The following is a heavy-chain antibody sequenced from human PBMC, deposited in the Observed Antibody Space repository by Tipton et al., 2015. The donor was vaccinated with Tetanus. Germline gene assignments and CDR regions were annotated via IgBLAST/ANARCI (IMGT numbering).Heavy chain of an antibody. CDR1: GYTFRNYA. D-gene: IGHD4-17*01. V-gene: IGHV3-15*01. CDR3: TTRPPPYGDYYFDY. Sequence: SLRLSCVGSGYTFRNYAMSWVRQAPGKGLQWVGRIKSRADGGTTDYAAPVKGRFIISRDDSKNTLYLQMNSLKTEDTALYYCTTRPPPYGDYYFDYWGQGALVTVSS. CDR2: IKSRADGGTT. J-gene: IGHJ4*02.